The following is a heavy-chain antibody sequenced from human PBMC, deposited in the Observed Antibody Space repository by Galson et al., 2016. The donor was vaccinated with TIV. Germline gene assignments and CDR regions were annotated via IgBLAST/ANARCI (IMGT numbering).Heavy chain of an antibody. CDR3: ATLRNCRNVDGGDFDI. CDR1: GCTFSAYV. CDR2: VVPIVTTK. V-gene: IGHV1-69*05. D-gene: IGHD2-21*02. J-gene: IGHJ3*02. Sequence: SVKVSCKASGCTFSAYVFNWLRQAPGQGLEWMGGVVPIVTTKNFPQKFKGRLTITTDESTSTAYMQLSRLRSDDTAVYYCATLRNCRNVDGGDFDIWGHGTLVTFS.